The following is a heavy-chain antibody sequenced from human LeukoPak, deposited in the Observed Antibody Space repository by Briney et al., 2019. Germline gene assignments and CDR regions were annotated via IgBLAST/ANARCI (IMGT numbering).Heavy chain of an antibody. D-gene: IGHD3-16*02. CDR3: ARDDLYVWGSYRHNWFDP. Sequence: GGSLRLSCTASGFTLSSYWMHWVRQAPGKGLVWVSRINSDGSSTSYADSVKGRFIISRDNAKNTLYLQMNSLRAEDTAVYYCARDDLYVWGSYRHNWFDPWGQGTLVTVSS. J-gene: IGHJ5*02. CDR2: INSDGSST. CDR1: GFTLSSYW. V-gene: IGHV3-74*01.